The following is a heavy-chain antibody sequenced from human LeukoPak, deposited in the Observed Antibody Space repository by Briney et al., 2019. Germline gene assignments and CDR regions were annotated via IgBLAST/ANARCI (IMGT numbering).Heavy chain of an antibody. D-gene: IGHD6-13*01. CDR1: GFTFSSYA. CDR2: ISGSGGNT. Sequence: GGSLRLSCAASGFTFSSYAMTWVRQAPGKGQEWVSGISGSGGNTYYANSVKGRFTISRDNSKSTLYLQMNNLGAEDTALYYCAKCMAEPGTCYFDNWGRGTLVTVSS. CDR3: AKCMAEPGTCYFDN. V-gene: IGHV3-23*01. J-gene: IGHJ4*03.